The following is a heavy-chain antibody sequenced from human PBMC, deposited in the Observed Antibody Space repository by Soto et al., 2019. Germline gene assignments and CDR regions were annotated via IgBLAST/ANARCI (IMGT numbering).Heavy chain of an antibody. CDR1: GFTFSSYA. J-gene: IGHJ5*01. D-gene: IGHD3-3*01. V-gene: IGHV4-31*02. CDR3: ARDPNSIFYT. CDR2: ISYSGST. Sequence: LRLSCAASGFTFSSYAMSWVRQHPGKGLEWIGYISYSGSTYYNPSLKSRVTISIDTSRNQFSLNLSSVTDADTGVYYCARDPNSIFYTWGHGILVTVSS.